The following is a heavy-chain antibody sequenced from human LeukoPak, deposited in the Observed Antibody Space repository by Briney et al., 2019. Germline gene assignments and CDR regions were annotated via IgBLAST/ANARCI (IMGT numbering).Heavy chain of an antibody. V-gene: IGHV4-38-2*02. J-gene: IGHJ4*02. D-gene: IGHD3-22*01. Sequence: PSETLSLTCTVSGYSISSGYYWGWIRQPPGKGLEWIGSIYHSGSTYYNPSLKSRVTISVGTPKSQFSLKLSSVTAADTAVYYCARDRERYYYDSSGYSATDYWGQGTLVTVSS. CDR1: GYSISSGYY. CDR2: IYHSGST. CDR3: ARDRERYYYDSSGYSATDY.